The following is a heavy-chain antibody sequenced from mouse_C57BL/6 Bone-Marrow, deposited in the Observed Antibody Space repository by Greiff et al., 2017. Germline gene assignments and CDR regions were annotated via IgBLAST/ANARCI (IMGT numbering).Heavy chain of an antibody. J-gene: IGHJ2*01. V-gene: IGHV1-18*01. CDR3: ARRPVYYGSSIDIDY. D-gene: IGHD1-1*01. CDR2: INPNNGGN. CDR1: GYKFTDYN. Sequence: EVQLQQSGPELVKPGASVKIPCKASGYKFTDYNMDWVKQSHGKSLEWIGDINPNNGGNIYNQKFKGKATLTADKSSSTAYMELRSLTSEDTAVYYCARRPVYYGSSIDIDYWGQGTTLTVSS.